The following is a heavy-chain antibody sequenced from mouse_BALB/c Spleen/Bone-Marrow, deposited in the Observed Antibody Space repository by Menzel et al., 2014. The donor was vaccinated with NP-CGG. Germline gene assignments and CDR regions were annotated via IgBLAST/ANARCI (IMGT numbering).Heavy chain of an antibody. CDR3: AGLRPRFEFAY. D-gene: IGHD2-4*01. Sequence: DVKLQESGAELVKPGASVKLSCTASGFNIKDTYMHWVKQRPEQGLEWIGRIDPANGNTKYDPKFQGKATITADTSSSTAYLQLSSLTSEDTAVYYCAGLRPRFEFAYWGQGTLVTVSA. CDR1: GFNIKDTY. J-gene: IGHJ3*01. CDR2: IDPANGNT. V-gene: IGHV14-3*02.